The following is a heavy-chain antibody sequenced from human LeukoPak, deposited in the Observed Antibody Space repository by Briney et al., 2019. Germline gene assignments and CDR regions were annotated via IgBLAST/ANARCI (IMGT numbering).Heavy chain of an antibody. J-gene: IGHJ3*02. D-gene: IGHD6-13*01. CDR1: GFTFSDYY. CDR2: ISSSGSTI. V-gene: IGHV3-11*04. CDR3: ARDSAAAAFDI. Sequence: GGSLRLSCAASGFTFSDYYMSWIRQAPGKGLEWVSYISSSGSTIYYADSVKGRFTISRDNAKNSPYLQMNSLRAEDTAVYYCARDSAAAAFDIWGQGTMVTVSS.